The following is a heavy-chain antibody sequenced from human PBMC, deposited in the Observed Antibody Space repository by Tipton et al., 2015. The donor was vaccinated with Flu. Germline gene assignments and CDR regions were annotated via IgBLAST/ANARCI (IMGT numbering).Heavy chain of an antibody. J-gene: IGHJ4*02. V-gene: IGHV4-61*02. CDR1: GVSISSGSYY. CDR3: ANFPAGGNMAPDS. Sequence: TLSLTCTVSGVSISSGSYYWSWIRQPAGKGLEWVGRIYTSGGTDYNATLRSRVSISVDTSKNQFSLNLRSVSAADTAVYYCANFPAGGNMAPDSWGQGTLDTVSA. CDR2: IYTSGGT. D-gene: IGHD4-23*01.